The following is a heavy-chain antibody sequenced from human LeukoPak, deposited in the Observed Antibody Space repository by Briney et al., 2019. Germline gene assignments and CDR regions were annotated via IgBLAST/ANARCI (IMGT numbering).Heavy chain of an antibody. CDR2: INPNSGGT. CDR1: GYTFTDYS. J-gene: IGHJ5*02. D-gene: IGHD5-24*01. CDR3: TRGLRDGYNYH. V-gene: IGHV1-2*02. Sequence: GASVKVSCKASGYTFTDYSTHWVRQAPGQGLEWMGWINPNSGGTDYAQKFQGRVTMTRDTSISTAYMELSNLKSDDTAVYYCTRGLRDGYNYHWGQGTLVTVSS.